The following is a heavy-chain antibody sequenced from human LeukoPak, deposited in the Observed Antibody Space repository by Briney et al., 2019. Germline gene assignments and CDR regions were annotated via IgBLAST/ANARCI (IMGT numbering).Heavy chain of an antibody. V-gene: IGHV3-7*03. Sequence: PGGSLRLSYATSGFTFSISWMTWVRQAPGKGLEWVAFMNKDGSEKNCVDSVQGRFTISRDDAKNSLFLQMNSLRAEDTAVYYCARGGVSGGFDYWGQGTLVTVSS. D-gene: IGHD1-26*01. CDR1: GFTFSISW. CDR3: ARGGVSGGFDY. J-gene: IGHJ4*02. CDR2: MNKDGSEK.